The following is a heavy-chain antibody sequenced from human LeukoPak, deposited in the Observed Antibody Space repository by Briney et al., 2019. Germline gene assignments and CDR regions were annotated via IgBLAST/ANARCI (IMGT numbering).Heavy chain of an antibody. CDR2: IYYSGDT. V-gene: IGHV4-39*01. Sequence: SETLSLTCTVSGGSINSTRYHWGWIRQPPGKGLEWIGSIYYSGDTHYNPSLRSRVTISVDTSKNQFSLRMHSMTAADTSFYYCATGSMTTRYYYYFHMDVWGPGTTVTVSS. CDR1: GGSINSTRYH. D-gene: IGHD4-11*01. J-gene: IGHJ6*03. CDR3: ATGSMTTRYYYYFHMDV.